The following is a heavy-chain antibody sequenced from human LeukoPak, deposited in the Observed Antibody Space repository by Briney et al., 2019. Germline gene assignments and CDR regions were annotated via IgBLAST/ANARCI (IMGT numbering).Heavy chain of an antibody. CDR1: GYSISSGYY. J-gene: IGHJ6*03. Sequence: PSETLSLTCTVSGYSISSGYYWGWIRQPPGKGLEWIGSIYHSGSTYYNPSLKSRVTISVDTSKNQSSLKLSSVTAADTAVYYCARVFGTGGSYMDVWGKGTTVTVSS. D-gene: IGHD3-10*01. CDR2: IYHSGST. V-gene: IGHV4-38-2*02. CDR3: ARVFGTGGSYMDV.